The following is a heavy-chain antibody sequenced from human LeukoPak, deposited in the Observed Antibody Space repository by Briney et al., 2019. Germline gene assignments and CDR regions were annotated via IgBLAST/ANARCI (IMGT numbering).Heavy chain of an antibody. J-gene: IGHJ4*02. V-gene: IGHV4-39*01. CDR1: GGSISSSSYY. D-gene: IGHD3-16*01. CDR3: ARLWAVGFFDY. Sequence: SETLSLTCTVSGGSISSSSYYWGWIRQPPGKGLEWIGSIYYSGSTYYNPSLKSRVTISVDTSKNQFSLKLSSVTAADTAVYYCARLWAVGFFDYWGQGTLVTVSS. CDR2: IYYSGST.